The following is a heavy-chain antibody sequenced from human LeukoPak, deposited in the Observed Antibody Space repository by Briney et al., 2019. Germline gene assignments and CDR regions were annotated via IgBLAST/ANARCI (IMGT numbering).Heavy chain of an antibody. V-gene: IGHV3-23*01. D-gene: IGHD6-6*01. J-gene: IGHJ2*01. Sequence: GGSLRLSCEAAGFSFRDYPMGWVRRASGKRLEWVSGISAGADVIFYADPVKGRFTISRDNSKNTLHLQMNNLRAEDTAVYYCARGRPNWYFDFWGRGTLVTVSS. CDR2: ISAGADVI. CDR3: ARGRPNWYFDF. CDR1: GFSFRDYP.